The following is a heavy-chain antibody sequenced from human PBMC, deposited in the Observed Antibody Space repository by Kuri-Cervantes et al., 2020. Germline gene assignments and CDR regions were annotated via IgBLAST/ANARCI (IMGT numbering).Heavy chain of an antibody. D-gene: IGHD3-10*01. J-gene: IGHJ5*02. CDR3: ARGRNTMVRGVIAS. Sequence: SQTLSLTCAAYGGSFSGYYWSWIRQPPGKGLEWIGEINHSGSTNYNPSLKSRVTISVDTSKNQFSLKLSSVTAADTAVYYCARGRNTMVRGVIASWGQGTLVTVSS. V-gene: IGHV4-34*01. CDR1: GGSFSGYY. CDR2: INHSGST.